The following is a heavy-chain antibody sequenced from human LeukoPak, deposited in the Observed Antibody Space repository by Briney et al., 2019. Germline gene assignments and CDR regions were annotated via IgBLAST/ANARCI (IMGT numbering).Heavy chain of an antibody. D-gene: IGHD2-21*02. Sequence: GRSLRLSCAASGFTFSSYGMHWVRQAPGKGLEWVAVISYDGSNKYYADSVKGRFTISRDNSKNTLYLQMNSLRAEDTAVYYCAKDFGYCGGDCYSGYFDYWGQGTLVTVSS. CDR3: AKDFGYCGGDCYSGYFDY. CDR1: GFTFSSYG. J-gene: IGHJ4*02. V-gene: IGHV3-30*18. CDR2: ISYDGSNK.